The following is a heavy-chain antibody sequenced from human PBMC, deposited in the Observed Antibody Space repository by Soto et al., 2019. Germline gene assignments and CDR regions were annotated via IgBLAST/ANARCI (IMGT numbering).Heavy chain of an antibody. CDR2: ISGSGDST. Sequence: EVQLLESGGGLVQPGGSLRLSCAASGFTFSTYAMNWVRQAPGKGLEWVSGISGSGDSTYYADSVKGRFTVSRDNSKHTLYLHINSLRAEDTAVFYCAKERSSGWSFDYWGQGTVVTVSS. V-gene: IGHV3-23*01. D-gene: IGHD6-19*01. CDR1: GFTFSTYA. CDR3: AKERSSGWSFDY. J-gene: IGHJ4*02.